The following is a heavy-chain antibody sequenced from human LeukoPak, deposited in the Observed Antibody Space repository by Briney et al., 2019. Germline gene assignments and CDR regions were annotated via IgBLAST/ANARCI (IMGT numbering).Heavy chain of an antibody. CDR2: IIPIFGTA. J-gene: IGHJ6*04. V-gene: IGHV1-69*06. D-gene: IGHD6-13*01. Sequence: SVKVSCKASGGTFSSYAISWVRQAPGQGLEWMGGIIPIFGTANYAQKFQGRVTITADKSTSSAYMELSSLRSEDTAVYYCAGGYSSSWYYYYGMDVWGKGTTVTVSS. CDR3: AGGYSSSWYYYYGMDV. CDR1: GGTFSSYA.